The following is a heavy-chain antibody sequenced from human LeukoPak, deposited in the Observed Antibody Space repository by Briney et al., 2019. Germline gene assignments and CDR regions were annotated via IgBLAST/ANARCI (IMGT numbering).Heavy chain of an antibody. D-gene: IGHD2-2*01. J-gene: IGHJ6*02. CDR2: VGSSDIT. V-gene: IGHV3-23*01. CDR1: GFTFGVYA. Sequence: GGSLRLSCAVSGFTFGVYAMSWVRQAPGKGLEWVSTVGSSDITYYAGSVMGRFTISRDIPKNTLYLQMNSLRAEDTAVYYCAKDSAVVPAAPYGMDVWGQGTTVTVSS. CDR3: AKDSAVVPAAPYGMDV.